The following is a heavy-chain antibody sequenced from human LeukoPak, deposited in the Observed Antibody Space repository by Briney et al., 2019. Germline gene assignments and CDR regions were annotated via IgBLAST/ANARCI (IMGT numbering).Heavy chain of an antibody. Sequence: GASVKVSCKASGYTFTGYYMHWVRQAPGQGLEWMGWINPNSGGTNYAQKFQGRVTMTRNTYISTACMELSSLRSEDTAVYYCARGDKAAYSSSWYLGYYYYYYYMDVWGKGTTVTISS. CDR1: GYTFTGYY. V-gene: IGHV1-2*02. CDR2: INPNSGGT. CDR3: ARGDKAAYSSSWYLGYYYYYYYMDV. D-gene: IGHD6-13*01. J-gene: IGHJ6*03.